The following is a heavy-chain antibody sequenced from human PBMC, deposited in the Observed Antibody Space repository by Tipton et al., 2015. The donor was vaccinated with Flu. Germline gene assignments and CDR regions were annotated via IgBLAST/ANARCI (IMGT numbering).Heavy chain of an antibody. CDR1: GFTFSTYS. CDR3: ARDRWGDSYDAFDI. V-gene: IGHV3-21*01. Sequence: SLRLSCAASGFTFSTYSMFWVRQAPGKGLEWVSYISGTSLYKYYAGSVRGRFTISRDNARNSLFLHMSSLRAEDTAVYYCARDRWGDSYDAFDIWGQGTLVTVSS. D-gene: IGHD2-21*02. J-gene: IGHJ3*02. CDR2: ISGTSLYK.